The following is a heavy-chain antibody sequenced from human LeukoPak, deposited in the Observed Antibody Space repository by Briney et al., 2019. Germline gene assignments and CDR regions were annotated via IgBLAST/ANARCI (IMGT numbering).Heavy chain of an antibody. D-gene: IGHD3-3*01. Sequence: SVRVSCKASGGTFTNSAISWVRQAPGQGLEWMGGINPIFRTANYAQQFQDRVTIIADESTSTAYMELSLLKFEDTAVYYCARGGGIFGVLTTAHYYGIDVWGQGTTVTVSS. CDR2: INPIFRTA. V-gene: IGHV1-69*13. CDR1: GGTFTNSA. CDR3: ARGGGIFGVLTTAHYYGIDV. J-gene: IGHJ6*02.